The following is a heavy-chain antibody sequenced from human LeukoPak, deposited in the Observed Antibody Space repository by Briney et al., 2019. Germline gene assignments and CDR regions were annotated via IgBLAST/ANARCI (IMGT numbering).Heavy chain of an antibody. CDR2: IKSKTDGGTT. Sequence: GGSLRLSCAASGFTFSSYGMHWVRQAPGKGLEWVGRIKSKTDGGTTDYAAPVKGRFTISRDDSKNTLYLQMNSLKTEDTAVYYCTTDSSSTGEGYWGQGTLVTVSS. CDR1: GFTFSSYG. D-gene: IGHD6-13*01. V-gene: IGHV3-15*01. CDR3: TTDSSSTGEGY. J-gene: IGHJ4*02.